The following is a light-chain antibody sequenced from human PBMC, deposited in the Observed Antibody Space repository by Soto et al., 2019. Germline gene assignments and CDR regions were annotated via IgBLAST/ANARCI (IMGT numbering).Light chain of an antibody. CDR1: QSVSNN. J-gene: IGKJ1*01. Sequence: EIVMTHSPATLSVSPWEIVTLSCRASQSVSNNLAWYQQQPGQAPRLLIYGASTTATGIPARFSGSGSGTEYSLTISSLQSEDFGVYFCQQYDQWWTFGQGTKVDIK. V-gene: IGKV3-15*01. CDR2: GAS. CDR3: QQYDQWWT.